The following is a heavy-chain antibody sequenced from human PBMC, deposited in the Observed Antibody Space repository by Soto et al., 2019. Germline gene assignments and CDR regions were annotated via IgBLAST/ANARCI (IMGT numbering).Heavy chain of an antibody. CDR1: GFTFSSYG. CDR3: ARDLVYGDYFDY. CDR2: IWYDGSNK. Sequence: QVQLVESGGGVVQPGRSLRLSCAASGFTFSSYGMHWVRQAPGKGPEWVAVIWYDGSNKYYADSVKGRFTISRDNSKNTLYLQMNSLRAEDTAVYYCARDLVYGDYFDYWGQGTLVTVSS. J-gene: IGHJ4*02. V-gene: IGHV3-33*01. D-gene: IGHD4-17*01.